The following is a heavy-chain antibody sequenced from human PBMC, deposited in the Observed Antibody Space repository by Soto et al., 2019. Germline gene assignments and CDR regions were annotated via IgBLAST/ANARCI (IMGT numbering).Heavy chain of an antibody. CDR2: IYHSGST. CDR1: GGSISSSSW. Sequence: SGTLSLTCAVSGGSISSSSWWSWVRQPPGKGLEWIVEIYHSGSTNYNPSLKSRVTLSVDKSKNQFSLKLSSVTAADTAVYYCARGPHYYDSSGYYRTLIDYWGQGTLVTASS. V-gene: IGHV4-4*02. CDR3: ARGPHYYDSSGYYRTLIDY. D-gene: IGHD3-22*01. J-gene: IGHJ4*02.